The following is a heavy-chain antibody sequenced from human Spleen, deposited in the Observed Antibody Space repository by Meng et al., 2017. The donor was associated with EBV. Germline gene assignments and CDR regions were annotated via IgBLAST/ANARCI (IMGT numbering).Heavy chain of an antibody. D-gene: IGHD2-21*01. V-gene: IGHV4-61*01. J-gene: IGHJ4*02. CDR2: IYYSGST. CDR1: GDSVSSGNYY. Sequence: QVQLQESGPGLVKPSETLSLTCTVSGDSVSSGNYYWNWIRQPPGKGLEWIGYIYYSGSTNYNPSLKSRVTILVDTSKNQFSLKLNSVTAADTAVYYCARGKIDWCQGTLVTVSS. CDR3: ARGKID.